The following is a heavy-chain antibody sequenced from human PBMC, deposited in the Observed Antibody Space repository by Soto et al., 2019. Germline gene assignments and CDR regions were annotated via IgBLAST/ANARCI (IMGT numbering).Heavy chain of an antibody. CDR3: ARDLNYGLYYFDY. Sequence: LTCTVSGYSISTGSYWGWIRQPPGKGLEWIGSMYFTGSTYYNPSLKSRVTISVDTSKNQFSLQLTSVTAADTAVYYCARDLNYGLYYFDYWGQGTLVTVSS. CDR2: MYFTGST. J-gene: IGHJ4*02. V-gene: IGHV4-38-2*02. CDR1: GYSISTGSY. D-gene: IGHD3-10*01.